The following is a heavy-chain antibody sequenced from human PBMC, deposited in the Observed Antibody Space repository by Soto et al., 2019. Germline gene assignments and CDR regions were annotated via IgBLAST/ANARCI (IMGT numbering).Heavy chain of an antibody. CDR2: VRSKGNNYAT. D-gene: IGHD6-19*01. CDR1: GFTFSVTA. Sequence: PGGSLRLSCAASGFTFSVTAMHWVRQASGKGLEWVGRVRSKGNNYATEYVASVKGRFTISRDDSKNTAYLLMNSLKVEDTAVYYCTRQNEAGPRYWGQGT. CDR3: TRQNEAGPRY. V-gene: IGHV3-73*01. J-gene: IGHJ4*02.